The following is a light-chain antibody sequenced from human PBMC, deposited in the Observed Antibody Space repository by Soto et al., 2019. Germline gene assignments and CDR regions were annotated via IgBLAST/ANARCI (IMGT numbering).Light chain of an antibody. CDR3: SSYRASSKEV. J-gene: IGLJ6*01. CDR2: EVS. CDR1: SDDIGTFKY. Sequence: QSALAQPASVSGSPGQSITISCTGTSDDIGTFKYVSWYQQHPGKAPKLLIYEVSVRPSGISGRFSASKSGNTASLTISALRAEDEADYYCSSYRASSKEVFGTGTKVTVX. V-gene: IGLV2-14*01.